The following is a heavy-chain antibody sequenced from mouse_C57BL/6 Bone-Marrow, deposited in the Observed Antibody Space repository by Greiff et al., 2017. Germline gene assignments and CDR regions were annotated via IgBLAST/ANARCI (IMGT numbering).Heavy chain of an antibody. CDR3: TRSLIYYGTNF. V-gene: IGHV14-2*01. Sequence: VQLQQSGAELVKPGASVKLSCKASGFNIKDYYINWVKQRTEQGLEWIGRIDPEDGETKHAQKFQDKATITADHSSNTAYLQRSSLTSEDTAVYVCTRSLIYYGTNFWGQGTTLTVSS. D-gene: IGHD1-1*01. CDR2: IDPEDGET. CDR1: GFNIKDYY. J-gene: IGHJ2*01.